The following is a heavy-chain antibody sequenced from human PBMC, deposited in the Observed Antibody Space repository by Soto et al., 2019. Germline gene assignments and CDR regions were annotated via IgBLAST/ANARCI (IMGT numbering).Heavy chain of an antibody. CDR2: IIPIFGTA. CDR1: GGTFSSYA. V-gene: IGHV1-69*13. J-gene: IGHJ4*02. D-gene: IGHD2-2*01. CDR3: ARVMDGQPPVDY. Sequence: ASVKVSCKASGGTFSSYAISWVRQAPGQGLEWMGGIIPIFGTANYAQKFQGRVTITADESTSTAYMELSSLRSEDTAVYYCARVMDGQPPVDYWGQGTLVTVSS.